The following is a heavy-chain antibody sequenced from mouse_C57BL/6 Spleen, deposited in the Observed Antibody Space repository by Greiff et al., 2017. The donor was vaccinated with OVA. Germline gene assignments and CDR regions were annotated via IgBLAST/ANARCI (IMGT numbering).Heavy chain of an antibody. Sequence: QVQLQQSGAELVKPGASVKISCKASGYAFSSYWMNWVKQRPGKGLEWIGQIYPGDGDTNYNGKFKGKATLTADKSSSTAYMQLSSLTSEDSAVYFCARSHYGVGYYYAMDYWGQGTSVTVSS. CDR2: IYPGDGDT. CDR3: ARSHYGVGYYYAMDY. V-gene: IGHV1-80*01. J-gene: IGHJ4*01. CDR1: GYAFSSYW. D-gene: IGHD1-2*01.